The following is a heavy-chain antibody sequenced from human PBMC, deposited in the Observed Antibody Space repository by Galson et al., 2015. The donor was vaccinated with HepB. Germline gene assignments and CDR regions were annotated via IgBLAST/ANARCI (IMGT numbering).Heavy chain of an antibody. V-gene: IGHV5-51*01. CDR3: ARHNGYIQWELLPGVGWFDP. CDR1: GYSFTSYW. D-gene: IGHD1-26*01. J-gene: IGHJ5*02. Sequence: QSGAEVKKPGESLKISCKGSGYSFTSYWIGWVRQMPGKGLEWMGIIYPGDSDTRYSPSFQGQVTISADKSISTAYLQWSSLKASDTAMYYCARHNGYIQWELLPGVGWFDPWGQGTLVTVSS. CDR2: IYPGDSDT.